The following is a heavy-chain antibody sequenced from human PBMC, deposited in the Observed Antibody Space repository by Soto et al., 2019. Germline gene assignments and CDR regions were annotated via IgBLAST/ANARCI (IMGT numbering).Heavy chain of an antibody. CDR1: GFSFISYS. CDR3: VRDFGWYFRSGYMDV. D-gene: IGHD3-3*01. V-gene: IGHV3-21*02. J-gene: IGHJ6*03. CDR2: INEDSSYI. Sequence: EVQLVESGGGLVKPGGSLRLSCAASGFSFISYSMNWVRQAPGKGLEWVSSINEDSSYIYYAHSWRGRFTISRGNAKDSLYLQMNSLRAEDTAVYYCVRDFGWYFRSGYMDVWGDGATVTVSS.